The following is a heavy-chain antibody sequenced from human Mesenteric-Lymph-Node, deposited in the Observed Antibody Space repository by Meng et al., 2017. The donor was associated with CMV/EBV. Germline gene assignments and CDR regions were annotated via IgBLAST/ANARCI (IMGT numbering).Heavy chain of an antibody. V-gene: IGHV4-38-2*02. CDR3: ARRGKGRPDV. CDR2: INHSGST. CDR1: GYSISSGYY. Sequence: SETLSLTCTVSGYSISSGYYWCWIRQPPGKGLEWIGEINHSGSTNYNPSLKSRVSISVDTSKNQFSLKLSSVTAADTAVYYCARRGKGRPDVWGQGTTVTVSS. J-gene: IGHJ6*02. D-gene: IGHD1-26*01.